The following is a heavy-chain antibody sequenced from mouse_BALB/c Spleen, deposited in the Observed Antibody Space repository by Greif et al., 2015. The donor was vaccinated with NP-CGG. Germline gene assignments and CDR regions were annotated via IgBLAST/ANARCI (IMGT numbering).Heavy chain of an antibody. CDR3: ASKAVGYDWYFDV. V-gene: IGHV1-18*01. CDR2: IHPNNVIP. CDR1: GYTFTEYT. J-gene: IGHJ1*01. D-gene: IGHD2-2*01. Sequence: EVMLVESGPELVKPGASVKISCKTSGYTFTEYTMHWVKQSRGESLEWIGGIHPNNVIPIYNQKFKGKATLTVDKSSNTAYMELRSLTSEDAAVYYCASKAVGYDWYFDVWGAGTTVTVSS.